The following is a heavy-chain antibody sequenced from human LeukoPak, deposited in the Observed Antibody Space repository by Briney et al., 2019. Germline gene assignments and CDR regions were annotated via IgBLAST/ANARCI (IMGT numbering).Heavy chain of an antibody. J-gene: IGHJ4*02. CDR1: GFTFSNKA. D-gene: IGHD2-8*01. V-gene: IGHV3-23*01. CDR2: IGASGTAT. Sequence: VGSLGRSCAASGFTFSNKAMSWVRQAPGKGLQWVSGIGASGTATYYSDSVKGRFTISRDNSKNTLYLQMNSLRAEDTAVYYCAKLAVSNGYWGQGTLVTVSS. CDR3: AKLAVSNGY.